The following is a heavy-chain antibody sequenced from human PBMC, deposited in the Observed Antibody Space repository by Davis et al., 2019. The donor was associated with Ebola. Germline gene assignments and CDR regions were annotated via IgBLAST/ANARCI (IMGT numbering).Heavy chain of an antibody. CDR3: ARGLYGMDV. D-gene: IGHD3-16*01. J-gene: IGHJ6*02. CDR2: ISDSGLTI. V-gene: IGHV3-48*03. CDR1: GFSFSTSE. Sequence: GGSLRLSCVGSGFSFSTSEMNWVRQAPGKGLDWVSYISDSGLTIYYSDSVKGRFTISRDNAKKSLHLEMNSLRAEDTAVYYCARGLYGMDVWGQGTTVTVPS.